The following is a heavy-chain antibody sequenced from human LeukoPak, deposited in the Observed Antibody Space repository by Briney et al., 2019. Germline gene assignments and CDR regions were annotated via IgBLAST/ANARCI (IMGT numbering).Heavy chain of an antibody. CDR2: IYESGNT. D-gene: IGHD4-23*01. J-gene: IGHJ3*01. CDR1: GGSISSSSYY. Sequence: SETLSLTCTVSGGSISSSSYYWGWIRQPPGKGLEWIGCIYESGNTYYNSSLKSRVTISVDTSKNQFSLELTSVTAADTAVYYCARQNRLQWCYDAFDVWGQGTMVTVSS. V-gene: IGHV4-39*01. CDR3: ARQNRLQWCYDAFDV.